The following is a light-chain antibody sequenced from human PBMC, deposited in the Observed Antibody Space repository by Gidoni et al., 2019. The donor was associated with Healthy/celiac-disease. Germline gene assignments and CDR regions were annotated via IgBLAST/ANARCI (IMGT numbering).Light chain of an antibody. V-gene: IGKV1-39*01. CDR2: AAS. Sequence: SESVGDRVPITCRASQSISSYLNWYQQKPRKNPKLLIYAASSLQSGVPSRFSGSGSGTDFTLTISSLQPEDFATYYCQQSYSTPRTFGQGTKVEIK. J-gene: IGKJ1*01. CDR3: QQSYSTPRT. CDR1: QSISSY.